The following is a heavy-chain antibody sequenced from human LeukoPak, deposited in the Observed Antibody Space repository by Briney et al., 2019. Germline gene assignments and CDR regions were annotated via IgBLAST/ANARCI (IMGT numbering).Heavy chain of an antibody. CDR2: TYYGSKWYN. CDR3: ARAAASVSRWPVTYYGMDV. V-gene: IGHV6-1*01. J-gene: IGHJ6*02. CDR1: GDSVSSNSAA. Sequence: SQTLSLTCAISGDSVSSNSAAWNWIRQSPSRGLEWLGRTYYGSKWYNDYAVSVKSRITINPDTSKNQFSLQLNSVTPEDTAAYYCARAAASVSRWPVTYYGMDVWGQGTTVTVSS. D-gene: IGHD2-2*01.